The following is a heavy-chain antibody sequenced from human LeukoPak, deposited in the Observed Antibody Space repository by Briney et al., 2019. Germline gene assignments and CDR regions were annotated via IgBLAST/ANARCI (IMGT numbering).Heavy chain of an antibody. D-gene: IGHD6-19*01. CDR3: ARDPPDGSGWPRNYGY. J-gene: IGHJ4*02. CDR2: INPNSGGT. CDR1: GYTFTGYY. Sequence: GASVKVSCKASGYTFTGYYMHWVRQAPGQGLEWMGWINPNSGGTNYAQKFQGRVTMTRDTSISTAYMELSRLRSDDTAVYYCARDPPDGSGWPRNYGYWGQGTLVTVSS. V-gene: IGHV1-2*02.